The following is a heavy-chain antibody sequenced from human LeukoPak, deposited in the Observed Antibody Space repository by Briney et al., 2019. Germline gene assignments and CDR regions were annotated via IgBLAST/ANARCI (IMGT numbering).Heavy chain of an antibody. D-gene: IGHD1-26*01. CDR1: GFIFDDYP. J-gene: IGHJ4*02. Sequence: PGGSLRLSCAASGFIFDDYPMHWVRQAPGKGLEWVSRISWNSGSIGYADSVMGRFTISRDNAKNSLYLQMNSLRGEDTALYYCAKDRLPVGVLFDFWGQGTLVTVSS. CDR2: ISWNSGSI. CDR3: AKDRLPVGVLFDF. V-gene: IGHV3-9*01.